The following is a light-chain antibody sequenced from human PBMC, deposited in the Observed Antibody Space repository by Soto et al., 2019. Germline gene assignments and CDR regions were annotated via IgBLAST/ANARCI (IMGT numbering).Light chain of an antibody. V-gene: IGKV1-39*01. J-gene: IGKJ1*01. Sequence: DIQMTQSPSSLSASVGDRVTITCRASQSIHSYLNWYQQKAGKAPKLLIYAASSLQSGVPSRFSGSGFGTDFTLTISSPQPEDFATYYCQQSYSTPRTFGQGTKVEIK. CDR3: QQSYSTPRT. CDR2: AAS. CDR1: QSIHSY.